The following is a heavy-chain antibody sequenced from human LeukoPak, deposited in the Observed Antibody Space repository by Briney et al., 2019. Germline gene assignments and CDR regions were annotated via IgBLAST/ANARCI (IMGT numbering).Heavy chain of an antibody. CDR2: ISYSGSA. D-gene: IGHD1-26*01. Sequence: PSETLSLTCTVSGGSISSYYWSWIRQPPGKGLEWIGYISYSGSADYNPSLKSRVTISLDTSKNQFSLRLSSVTAADTAVYYCARETRLHSGSYSNDAFDIWGQGTMVTVSS. CDR3: ARETRLHSGSYSNDAFDI. J-gene: IGHJ3*02. CDR1: GGSISSYY. V-gene: IGHV4-59*01.